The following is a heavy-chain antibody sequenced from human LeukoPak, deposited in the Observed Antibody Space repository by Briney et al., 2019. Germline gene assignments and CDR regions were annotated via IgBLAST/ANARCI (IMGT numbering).Heavy chain of an antibody. V-gene: IGHV4-59*08. J-gene: IGHJ6*02. CDR2: IYSSGSA. Sequence: PSETLSLTCTISGGSISSYYWSWIRQPPGKGLEWIGYIYSSGSANYNPPLNSRATISVDTSKNQFSLKLRSVTAADTAVYYCARYDFDILTGYHRGGMDVWGQGTTVTVSS. CDR1: GGSISSYY. CDR3: ARYDFDILTGYHRGGMDV. D-gene: IGHD3-9*01.